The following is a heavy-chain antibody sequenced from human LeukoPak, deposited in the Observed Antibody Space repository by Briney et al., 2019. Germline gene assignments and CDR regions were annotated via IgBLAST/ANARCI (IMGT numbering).Heavy chain of an antibody. Sequence: EASVKVSCKASGYPFTSYYINWVRQAPGQGLEWMGWISAYNGDTNYAQNLQGRVTMTTDTAYMELRSLRSDDTAVYYCARDGLSYTNPNNWFDPWGQGTLVTVSS. CDR2: ISAYNGDT. J-gene: IGHJ5*02. V-gene: IGHV1-18*01. CDR3: ARDGLSYTNPNNWFDP. D-gene: IGHD2-2*02. CDR1: GYPFTSYY.